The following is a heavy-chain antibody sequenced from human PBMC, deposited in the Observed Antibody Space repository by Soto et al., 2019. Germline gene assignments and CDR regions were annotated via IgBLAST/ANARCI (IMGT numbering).Heavy chain of an antibody. CDR2: IYHSGST. Sequence: SETLSLTCAVSGGSISSSNWWSWVRQPPGKGLEWIGEIYHSGSTNYNPSLKSRVTISVDKSKNQFSLKLSSVTAADTAVYYCARADYYYDSSGYPLYWFDPWGQGTLVTVS. CDR1: GGSISSSNW. J-gene: IGHJ5*02. CDR3: ARADYYYDSSGYPLYWFDP. D-gene: IGHD3-22*01. V-gene: IGHV4-4*02.